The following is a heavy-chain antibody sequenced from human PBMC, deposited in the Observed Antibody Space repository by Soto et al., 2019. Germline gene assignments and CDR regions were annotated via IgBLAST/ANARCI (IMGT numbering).Heavy chain of an antibody. V-gene: IGHV4-39*07. CDR3: ARDNSGSYDDAFDI. D-gene: IGHD1-26*01. J-gene: IGHJ3*02. CDR2: IYYSGST. Sequence: SETLSLTCTVSGGSISSSSYYWGWIRQPPGKGLEWIGSIYYSGSTNYNPSLKSRVTISVDTSKNQFSLKLSSVTAADTAVYYCARDNSGSYDDAFDIWGQGTMVTVSS. CDR1: GGSISSSSYY.